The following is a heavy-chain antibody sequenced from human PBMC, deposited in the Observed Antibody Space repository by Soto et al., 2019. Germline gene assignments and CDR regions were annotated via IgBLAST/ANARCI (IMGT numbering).Heavy chain of an antibody. Sequence: QVQLVQSGAEVKKPGSSMKVSCKTSGVSFNNNGIGWVRQAPGHGLEWMGGVSPPFRTSNYARKFQGRISINADASTGTVNMELSSLTSEDTAQYYCARVLYYGSGSYSPYGMDVWGQGTTVTVSS. CDR3: ARVLYYGSGSYSPYGMDV. CDR1: GVSFNNNG. D-gene: IGHD3-10*01. CDR2: VSPPFRTS. J-gene: IGHJ6*02. V-gene: IGHV1-69*01.